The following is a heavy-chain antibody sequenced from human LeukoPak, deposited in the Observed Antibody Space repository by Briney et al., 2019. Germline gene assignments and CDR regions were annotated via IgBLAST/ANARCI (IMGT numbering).Heavy chain of an antibody. D-gene: IGHD3-10*02. J-gene: IGHJ5*02. V-gene: IGHV3-74*01. CDR1: GFTFSSYW. Sequence: PGGSLRLSCAASGFTFSSYWMHWVRQAPGKGLVWVSRINSDGSSTSYADSVKGRFTISRDNAKNTVYLQMNSLRAEDTAVYYCASDVFGELAGWFDPWGQGTLVTVSS. CDR2: INSDGSST. CDR3: ASDVFGELAGWFDP.